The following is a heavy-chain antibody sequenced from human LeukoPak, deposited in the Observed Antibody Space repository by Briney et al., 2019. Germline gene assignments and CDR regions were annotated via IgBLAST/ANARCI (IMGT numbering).Heavy chain of an antibody. Sequence: PSETLSLTCTVSGGSISSSSYYWGWIRQPPGKGLEWIGSIYYSGSTYYNPSLKSRVTISVDTSKNQFSLKLSSVTAADTAVYYCARVTVVATNYYYYYYMDVWGKGTTVTVSS. CDR1: GGSISSSSYY. D-gene: IGHD5-12*01. CDR2: IYYSGST. CDR3: ARVTVVATNYYYYYYMDV. J-gene: IGHJ6*03. V-gene: IGHV4-39*07.